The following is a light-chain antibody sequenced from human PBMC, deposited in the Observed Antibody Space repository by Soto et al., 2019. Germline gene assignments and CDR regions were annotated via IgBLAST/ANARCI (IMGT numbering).Light chain of an antibody. CDR1: SLDVGGYYH. Sequence: QSVRSQPASVSGSPGHSITISCTGTSLDVGGYYHVSWYEQHPGKAPKLIIYDVSNRPSGVSNRFSGSKSGNTASLTISGLQAEEEADYFCSSYTSRATIVFGGGTKVTVL. CDR2: DVS. CDR3: SSYTSRATIV. V-gene: IGLV2-14*03. J-gene: IGLJ3*02.